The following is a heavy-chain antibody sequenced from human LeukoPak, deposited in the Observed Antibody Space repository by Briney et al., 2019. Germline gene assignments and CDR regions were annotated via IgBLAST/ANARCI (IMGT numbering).Heavy chain of an antibody. J-gene: IGHJ5*02. V-gene: IGHV1-2*02. CDR1: GYTFTGNY. CDR2: IKPNSGGT. D-gene: IGHD3-9*01. CDR3: ARGDDILTGNRDWFDP. Sequence: ASVKVSCKASGYTFTGNYMHWVRQAPGQGLEWMGWIKPNSGGTNYAQKFQGRVSMTRDTSISTAYMEMSRLRSDDTAVYYCARGDDILTGNRDWFDPWGQGTLATVFS.